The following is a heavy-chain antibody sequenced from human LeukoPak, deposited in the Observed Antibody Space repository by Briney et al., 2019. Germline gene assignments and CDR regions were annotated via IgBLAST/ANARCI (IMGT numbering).Heavy chain of an antibody. D-gene: IGHD3-22*01. CDR1: GGTFSSYA. V-gene: IGHV1-69*04. CDR2: TIPILGIA. J-gene: IGHJ4*02. Sequence: GASVKVSCKASGGTFSSYAISWVRQAPGQGLEWMGRTIPILGIANYAQKFQGRVTITADKSTSTAYMELSSLRSEDTAVYYCALTGVTMIVVFWGQGTLVTVSS. CDR3: ALTGVTMIVVF.